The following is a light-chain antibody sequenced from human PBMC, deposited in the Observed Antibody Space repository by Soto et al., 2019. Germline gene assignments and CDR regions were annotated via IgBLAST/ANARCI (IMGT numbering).Light chain of an antibody. V-gene: IGLV1-44*01. CDR2: NNH. J-gene: IGLJ2*01. CDR1: SSNIGSNP. Sequence: QSVLTQSPSASGTPGQRVTISCSGSSSNIGSNPVHWYQQLPGSAPKLLIHNNHQRPAGVPDRFSASKSGTSATLAIGGLQPEDEADYYCASWDGSLSGVLFGGGTKLAVL. CDR3: ASWDGSLSGVL.